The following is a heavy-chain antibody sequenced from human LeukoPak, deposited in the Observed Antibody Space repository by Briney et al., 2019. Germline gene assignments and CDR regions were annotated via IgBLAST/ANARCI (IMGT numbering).Heavy chain of an antibody. Sequence: GGSLRLSCAASGFTFSSYAMHWVRQAPGKGLEWVAVISYDGSNKYYADSVKGRFTISRDNSKNTLYLQMNSLRAEDTAVYYCARDAEVYDSSGYYLYHYGMDVWGQGTTVTVSS. CDR1: GFTFSSYA. J-gene: IGHJ6*02. CDR2: ISYDGSNK. V-gene: IGHV3-30*04. D-gene: IGHD3-22*01. CDR3: ARDAEVYDSSGYYLYHYGMDV.